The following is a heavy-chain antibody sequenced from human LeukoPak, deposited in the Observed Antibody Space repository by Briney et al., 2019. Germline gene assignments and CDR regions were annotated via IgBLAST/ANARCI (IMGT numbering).Heavy chain of an antibody. J-gene: IGHJ3*02. CDR2: INAGNGNT. CDR1: GYTFTSYA. CDR3: ARGGLVPGVRDAFDI. Sequence: GASVKVSCKASGYTFTSYAMHWVRQAPGQRLEWMGWINAGNGNTKYSQKFQGRVTITRDTSASTAYMELSSLRSEDTAVYYCARGGLVPGVRDAFDIWGQETMVTISS. V-gene: IGHV1-3*01. D-gene: IGHD2-2*01.